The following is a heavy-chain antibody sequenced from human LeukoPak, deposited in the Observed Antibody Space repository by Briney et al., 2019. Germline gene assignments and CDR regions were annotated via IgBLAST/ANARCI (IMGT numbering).Heavy chain of an antibody. Sequence: GGSLRLSCAASGFTFSSYAMSWVRQAPGKGLEWVAAPSDSGDTTYYADSVKGRSIISRDNSKNTLYLQINSLTVEDTAVYYCPKGGSPGGYLEHDHWGQGTLVTVSS. D-gene: IGHD1/OR15-1a*01. CDR2: PSDSGDTT. J-gene: IGHJ5*02. V-gene: IGHV3-23*01. CDR3: PKGGSPGGYLEHDH. CDR1: GFTFSSYA.